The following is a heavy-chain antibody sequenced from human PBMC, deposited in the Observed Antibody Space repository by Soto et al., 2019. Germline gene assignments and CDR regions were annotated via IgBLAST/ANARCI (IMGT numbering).Heavy chain of an antibody. J-gene: IGHJ4*02. CDR2: ISYDGSNK. CDR1: GFTFSSYG. Sequence: QVQLVESGGGVVQPGRSLRLSCAASGFTFSSYGMHWVRQAPGKGREGGAVISYDGSNKYYADSVKGRFTISRDNSKNTLYLQMNSLRAEDTAVYYCAKDPSHTGYSSGLFDYWGQGTLVTVSS. D-gene: IGHD6-19*01. V-gene: IGHV3-30*18. CDR3: AKDPSHTGYSSGLFDY.